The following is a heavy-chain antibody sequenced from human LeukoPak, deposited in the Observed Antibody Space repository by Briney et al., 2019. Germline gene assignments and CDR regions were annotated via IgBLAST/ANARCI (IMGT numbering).Heavy chain of an antibody. J-gene: IGHJ4*02. Sequence: GGSLRLSCAASGFTFSNYAMSWVRQAPGKGLEWVSGISNSGGSTYYADSVKGRFTISRDNSKNSLFLQMNSLTPEDTAVYYCARDIRGNYFDSWGQGTLVTVSS. CDR2: ISNSGGST. V-gene: IGHV3-23*01. CDR3: ARDIRGNYFDS. CDR1: GFTFSNYA. D-gene: IGHD3-16*01.